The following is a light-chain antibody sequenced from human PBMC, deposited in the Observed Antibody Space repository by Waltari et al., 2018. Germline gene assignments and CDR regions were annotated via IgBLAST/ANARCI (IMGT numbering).Light chain of an antibody. Sequence: DIQMTQSPSSLYASVGDRVTITCRASQSINTFLNWYQQKPGRAPKVLIYAASRLLSGVPSRFSGSGYGTDFTITITSLQPEDFATYFCQQSYISPPGTFGQGTKVEIK. CDR2: AAS. CDR3: QQSYISPPGT. V-gene: IGKV1-39*01. CDR1: QSINTF. J-gene: IGKJ1*01.